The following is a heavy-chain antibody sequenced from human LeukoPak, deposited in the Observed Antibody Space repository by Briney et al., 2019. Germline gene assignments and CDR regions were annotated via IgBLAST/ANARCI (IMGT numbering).Heavy chain of an antibody. CDR3: ARDSSGYAECDY. Sequence: GGSLRLSCAASGFPFGIYAMTWVRQPPGKGLEWVSAISRNGAGTYYADSVRGRLTISRDNYKNTLYLEMNSLRAEDTASYYCARDSSGYAECDYWGQGTLVTVSS. J-gene: IGHJ4*02. D-gene: IGHD3-22*01. CDR1: GFPFGIYA. V-gene: IGHV3-23*01. CDR2: ISRNGAGT.